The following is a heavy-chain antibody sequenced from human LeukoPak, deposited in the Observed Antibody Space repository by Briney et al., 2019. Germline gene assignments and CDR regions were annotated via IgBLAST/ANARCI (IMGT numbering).Heavy chain of an antibody. Sequence: ASVKVSCKASGYTFTSYDINWVRQATGQGLEWMGWTNPNSGNTGYAQKFQGRVTITRNTSISTAYMELSSLRSEDTAVYYCAREPLDCSSTSCSYPWGQGTLVTVSS. CDR3: AREPLDCSSTSCSYP. CDR2: TNPNSGNT. J-gene: IGHJ5*02. CDR1: GYTFTSYD. D-gene: IGHD2-2*01. V-gene: IGHV1-8*03.